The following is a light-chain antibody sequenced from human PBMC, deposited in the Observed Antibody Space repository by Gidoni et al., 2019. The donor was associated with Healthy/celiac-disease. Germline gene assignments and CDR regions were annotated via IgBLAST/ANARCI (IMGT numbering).Light chain of an antibody. J-gene: IGKJ1*01. Sequence: DIQMTHSPSSLSASVGDRVTITCRASQSISSYLNWYQQKPGKAPKLLIYAESSLQSGVPSRFSGSGSGTDFTLNISSLQPEDIATYYCQQSDSTPQTFGQGTKVEIK. CDR3: QQSDSTPQT. V-gene: IGKV1-39*01. CDR1: QSISSY. CDR2: AES.